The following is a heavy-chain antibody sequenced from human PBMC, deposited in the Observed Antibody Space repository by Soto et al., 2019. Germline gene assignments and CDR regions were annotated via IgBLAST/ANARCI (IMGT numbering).Heavy chain of an antibody. CDR3: ARVDGDDFWSGQQDVYWFDP. J-gene: IGHJ5*02. V-gene: IGHV3-74*01. D-gene: IGHD3-3*01. CDR2: INSDGSST. CDR1: GLSFSSYW. Sequence: PGGSLRLSCAASGLSFSSYWMHWVRQAPGKGLVWVSRINSDGSSTSYADSVKGRFTISRDNAKNTLYLQMNSLRAADTAVYYCARVDGDDFWSGQQDVYWFDPWAREPWSPSPQ.